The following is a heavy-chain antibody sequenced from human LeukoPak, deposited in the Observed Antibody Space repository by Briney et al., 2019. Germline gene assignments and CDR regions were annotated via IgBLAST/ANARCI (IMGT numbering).Heavy chain of an antibody. CDR3: ARKRGGWFDP. V-gene: IGHV3-48*02. Sequence: GSLRLSCAASGFSFSTYGMDWVRQAPGKGLEWISYISSSTTTIYYADSAKGRFTISRDNAKNSLYLQMNSLRDEDTAVYYCARKRGGWFDPWGQGTLVTVSS. CDR1: GFSFSTYG. J-gene: IGHJ5*02. D-gene: IGHD3-10*01. CDR2: ISSSTTTI.